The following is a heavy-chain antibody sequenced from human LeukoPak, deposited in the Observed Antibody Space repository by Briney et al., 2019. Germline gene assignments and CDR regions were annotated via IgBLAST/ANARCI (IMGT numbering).Heavy chain of an antibody. J-gene: IGHJ4*02. CDR3: AKVQSSSGWYTFFDY. CDR2: ISGNAANT. V-gene: IGHV3-23*01. Sequence: GSLRLSCAASGFTFSDYAMSWVRQVPGKGLEWVSGISGNAANTYYADSVKGRFTISRDTSKNTLYLQMHSLRAEDTALYYCAKVQSSSGWYTFFDYWGQGTLVTVSS. D-gene: IGHD6-19*01. CDR1: GFTFSDYA.